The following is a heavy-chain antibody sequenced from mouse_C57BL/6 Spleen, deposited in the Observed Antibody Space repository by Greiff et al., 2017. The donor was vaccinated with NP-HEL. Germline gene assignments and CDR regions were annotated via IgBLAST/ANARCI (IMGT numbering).Heavy chain of an antibody. CDR3: ARRKTAQATWFAY. J-gene: IGHJ3*01. CDR1: GYTSTSYD. V-gene: IGHV1-85*01. CDR2: IYPRDGST. Sequence: VKLQESGPELVKPGASVKLSCKASGYTSTSYDINWVKQRPGQGLEWIGWIYPRDGSTKYNEKFKGKATLTVDTSSSTAYMELHSLTSEDSAVYFCARRKTAQATWFAYWSQGTLVTVSA. D-gene: IGHD3-2*02.